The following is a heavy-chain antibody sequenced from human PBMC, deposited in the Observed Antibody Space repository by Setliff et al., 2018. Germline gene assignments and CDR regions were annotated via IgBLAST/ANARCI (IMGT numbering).Heavy chain of an antibody. D-gene: IGHD4-4*01. J-gene: IGHJ4*02. CDR3: ARDSNYEGAYDY. Sequence: GESLKISCKGSGYTFTNYWIGWVRQMPGKGLEWMGIIYPGDSDTRYSPSFQGQVTISADKSINTAYLQWSSLKAADTAMYYCARDSNYEGAYDYWGQGTLVTVSS. CDR1: GYTFTNYW. CDR2: IYPGDSDT. V-gene: IGHV5-51*01.